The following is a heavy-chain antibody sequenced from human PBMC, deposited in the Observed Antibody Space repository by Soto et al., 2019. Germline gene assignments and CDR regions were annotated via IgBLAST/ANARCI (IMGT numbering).Heavy chain of an antibody. CDR3: ARAVDYDFWSGYYLAYYYGMDV. CDR1: GGTFSSYA. D-gene: IGHD3-3*01. J-gene: IGHJ6*02. CDR2: IIPIFGTA. V-gene: IGHV1-69*06. Sequence: ASVKVSCKASGGTFSSYAISWVRQAPGQGLEWMGGIIPIFGTANYAQKFQGRVTITADKSTSTAYMELSSQRSEDTAVYYCARAVDYDFWSGYYLAYYYGMDVWGQGTTVTVSS.